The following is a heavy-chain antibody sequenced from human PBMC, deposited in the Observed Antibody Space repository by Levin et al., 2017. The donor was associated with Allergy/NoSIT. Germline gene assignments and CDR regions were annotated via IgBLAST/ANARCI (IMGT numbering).Heavy chain of an antibody. CDR3: AREGDIVVVPAGAFDY. CDR1: GFTFSSYG. V-gene: IGHV3-33*01. J-gene: IGHJ4*02. D-gene: IGHD2-2*01. CDR2: IWYDGSNK. Sequence: PGGSLRLSCAASGFTFSSYGMHWVRQAPGKGLEWVAVIWYDGSNKYYADSVKGRFTISRDNSKNTLYLQMNSLRAEDTAVYYCAREGDIVVVPAGAFDYWGQGTLVTVSS.